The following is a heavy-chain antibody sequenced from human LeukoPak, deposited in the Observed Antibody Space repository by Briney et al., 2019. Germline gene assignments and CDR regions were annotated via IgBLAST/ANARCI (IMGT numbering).Heavy chain of an antibody. CDR1: GFTFSSYW. Sequence: GGSLRLSCAASGFTFSSYWMHWVRHARGKGRVWVSRINSDGSSTSYADTVTGRFTISRDNAKTTLYLQMNSLRAEDTAVYYCARDLVDPPDYWGQGTLVTVSS. V-gene: IGHV3-74*01. CDR3: ARDLVDPPDY. J-gene: IGHJ4*02. D-gene: IGHD5-12*01. CDR2: INSDGSST.